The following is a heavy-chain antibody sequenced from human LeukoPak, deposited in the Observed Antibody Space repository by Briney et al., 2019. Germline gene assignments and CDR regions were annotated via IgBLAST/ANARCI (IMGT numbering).Heavy chain of an antibody. CDR1: GFTFSNAW. V-gene: IGHV3-15*01. J-gene: IGHJ5*02. CDR3: TTALRVGDTEGWFDP. CDR2: IKSKTDGGTT. Sequence: PGGSLRLSCAASGFTFSNAWMSWVRQAPGKGLEWVGRIKSKTDGGTTDYAAPVKGRFTISRDDSKNTLYLQMNSLKTEDTAVYYCTTALRVGDTEGWFDPWGQGTLVTVSS. D-gene: IGHD1-26*01.